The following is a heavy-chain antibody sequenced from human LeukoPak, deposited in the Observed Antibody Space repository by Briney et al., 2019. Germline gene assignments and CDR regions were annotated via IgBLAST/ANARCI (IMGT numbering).Heavy chain of an antibody. J-gene: IGHJ4*02. CDR3: ARGVVPAAFDY. CDR2: ISSSSDHI. D-gene: IGHD2-2*01. CDR1: GFTFSSYA. V-gene: IGHV3-21*01. Sequence: GGSLRLSCAASGFTFSSYAMHWVRQAPGKGLEWVSSISSSSDHIAHADSVKGRFTISRDNAKNALYLQVNSLRAGDTAVYYCARGVVPAAFDYWGQGTLVTVSS.